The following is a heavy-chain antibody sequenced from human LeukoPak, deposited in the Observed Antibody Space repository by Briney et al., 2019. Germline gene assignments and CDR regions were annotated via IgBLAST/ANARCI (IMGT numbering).Heavy chain of an antibody. Sequence: PGGSLRLSCAASGFNFTTVWMSWVRQAPGKGLEWVGRIRSKTDGGTADYAAVVKGRFTISRDDSQNTLYLQMNSLKTDDTAVYYCATTMGSIWGRGTLVT. V-gene: IGHV3-15*01. CDR2: IRSKTDGGTA. D-gene: IGHD1-26*01. CDR1: GFNFTTVW. J-gene: IGHJ4*02. CDR3: ATTMGSI.